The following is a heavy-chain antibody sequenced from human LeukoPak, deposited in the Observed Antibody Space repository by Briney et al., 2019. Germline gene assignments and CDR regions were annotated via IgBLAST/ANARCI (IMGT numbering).Heavy chain of an antibody. D-gene: IGHD3-22*01. CDR3: ARQSPYYYDSSGYDLDI. J-gene: IGHJ3*02. Sequence: SETLSLTCTVSGYSISSGYYWGWIRQPPGKGLEWIGSIYHSGSTYYNPSLKSRVTISVDTSKNQFSLKLSSVTAADTAVYYCARQSPYYYDSSGYDLDIWGQGTMVTVSS. CDR1: GYSISSGYY. V-gene: IGHV4-38-2*02. CDR2: IYHSGST.